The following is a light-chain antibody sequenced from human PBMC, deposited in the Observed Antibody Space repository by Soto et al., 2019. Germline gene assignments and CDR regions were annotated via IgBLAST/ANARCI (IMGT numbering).Light chain of an antibody. Sequence: EIVMTQSPATLSVSPGERATLSCRARQSVSSNLAWYQQKPGQAPRLLIDGASSRATGIPDRFSGSGSGTDFTLTISRLEPEDFAVYYCQRYHSSPTFGQGTKVDIK. CDR2: GAS. V-gene: IGKV3-20*01. CDR3: QRYHSSPT. J-gene: IGKJ1*01. CDR1: QSVSSN.